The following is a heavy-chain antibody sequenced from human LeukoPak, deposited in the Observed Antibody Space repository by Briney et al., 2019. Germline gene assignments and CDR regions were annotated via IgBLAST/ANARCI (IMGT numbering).Heavy chain of an antibody. Sequence: SETLSLTCTVSGGSISSGGYRWSWIRQHPGEGLEWIGYIYYSGSTYYNPSLKSRVTISVDTSKNQFSLKLSSVTAADTAVYYCASRNSAGGDYWGQGTLVTVSS. CDR1: GGSISSGGYR. V-gene: IGHV4-31*03. J-gene: IGHJ4*02. CDR3: ASRNSAGGDY. CDR2: IYYSGST. D-gene: IGHD1-14*01.